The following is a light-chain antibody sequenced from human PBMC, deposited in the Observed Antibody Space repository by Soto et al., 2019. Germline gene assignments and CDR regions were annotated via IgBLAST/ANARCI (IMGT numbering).Light chain of an antibody. CDR1: QSVHSRY. CDR2: AAS. CDR3: QQFDDSQRT. V-gene: IGKV3-20*01. J-gene: IGKJ1*01. Sequence: LVLTQSPGTLSLSPGERATLSCWASQSVHSRYLSWYQQKVGQAPRLLIFAASRRATGIPDRFSGSGSGTDFTLTISRLEPEDVAVYYCQQFDDSQRTFGQGTKVEIK.